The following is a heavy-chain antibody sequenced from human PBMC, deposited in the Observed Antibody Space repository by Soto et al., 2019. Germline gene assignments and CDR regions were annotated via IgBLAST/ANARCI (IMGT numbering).Heavy chain of an antibody. CDR1: GGSISSSNW. V-gene: IGHV4-4*02. D-gene: IGHD3-10*01. CDR3: VAVVRGVINPFDY. J-gene: IGHJ4*02. CDR2: IYHSGST. Sequence: QVQLQESGPGLVKPSGTLSLTCAVSGGSISSSNWWSWVRQPPGKGLEWIGEIYHSGSTNYNPSLKSRVTISVDKSKNQCSLKLSSVTAADTAVYYCVAVVRGVINPFDYWGQGTLVTVSS.